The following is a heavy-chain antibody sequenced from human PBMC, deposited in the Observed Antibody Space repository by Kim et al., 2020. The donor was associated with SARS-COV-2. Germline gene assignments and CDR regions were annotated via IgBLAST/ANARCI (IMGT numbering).Heavy chain of an antibody. V-gene: IGHV3-30*04. J-gene: IGHJ6*02. CDR3: AKNGVSNYYGMDV. Sequence: GSLRLSCAASGFTFSSYAMHWVRQAPGKGLEWVAVISYDGSNKYYADSVKGRFTISRDNSKNTLYLQMNSLRAEDTAVYYCAKNGVSNYYGMDVWGQGT. CDR2: ISYDGSNK. CDR1: GFTFSSYA. D-gene: IGHD6-13*01.